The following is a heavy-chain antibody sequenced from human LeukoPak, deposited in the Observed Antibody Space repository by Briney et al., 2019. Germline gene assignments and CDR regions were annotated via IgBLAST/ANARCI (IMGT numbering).Heavy chain of an antibody. CDR1: GFTFSSYA. Sequence: GGSLRLSCAASGFTFSSYAMHWVRQAPGKGLEWVAVISYDGSNKYYADSVKGRFTISRDNSKNTLYLQMNSLRAEDTAVYYCARDRLPMVRGVHPTGPDYWGQGTLVTVSS. CDR3: ARDRLPMVRGVHPTGPDY. CDR2: ISYDGSNK. V-gene: IGHV3-30-3*01. J-gene: IGHJ4*02. D-gene: IGHD3-10*01.